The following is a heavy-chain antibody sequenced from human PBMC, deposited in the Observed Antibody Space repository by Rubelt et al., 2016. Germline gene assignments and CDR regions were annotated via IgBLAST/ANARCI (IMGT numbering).Heavy chain of an antibody. J-gene: IGHJ4*02. CDR3: AREAYSGRYPLIDY. V-gene: IGHV1-18*01. Sequence: QVQLVQSGAEVKKPGASVKVSCKASGYTFTTYGINWVRQAPGQGLEWMGWISAYNGNTNHAQKLEGRVTMTTDTSTSTAYMELRGLRSDDTAVYYCAREAYSGRYPLIDYWGQGTLVTVSS. D-gene: IGHD1-26*01. CDR1: GYTFTTYG. CDR2: ISAYNGNT.